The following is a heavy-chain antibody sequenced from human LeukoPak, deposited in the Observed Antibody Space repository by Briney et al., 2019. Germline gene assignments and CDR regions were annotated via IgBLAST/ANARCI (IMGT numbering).Heavy chain of an antibody. Sequence: GGSLRLSCAASGFTFTTYSIHWLRQAPGKGPEWVARISYDGSDQYYADYVKGRFTISRDDPKNTVFLQMNSLRLEDTATYYCARPHSGTHGTFHIWGQGTVVTVSS. V-gene: IGHV3-30*01. J-gene: IGHJ3*02. CDR1: GFTFTTYS. D-gene: IGHD1-26*01. CDR2: ISYDGSDQ. CDR3: ARPHSGTHGTFHI.